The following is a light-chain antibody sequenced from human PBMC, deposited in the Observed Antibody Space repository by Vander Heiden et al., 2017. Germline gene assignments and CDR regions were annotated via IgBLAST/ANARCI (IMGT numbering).Light chain of an antibody. Sequence: ETALTQSPATLSLPSGVRATICCRASQTVRRYLAWYRQKPGEAPRLIIYEASNGASGLPARFSGSGSGTDFTLTISSLQPEDSAVYYCQQHSDWPVTFGQGTQLEIK. CDR3: QQHSDWPVT. J-gene: IGKJ5*01. CDR2: EAS. CDR1: QTVRRY. V-gene: IGKV3-11*01.